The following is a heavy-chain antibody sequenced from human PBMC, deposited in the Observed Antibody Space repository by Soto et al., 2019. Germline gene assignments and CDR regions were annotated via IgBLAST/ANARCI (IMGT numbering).Heavy chain of an antibody. CDR3: ARGPNYYDSSGYCPVDY. Sequence: SVKVSCKASGYTFTSYYMHWVRQAPGQGLEWMGGIIPIFGTANYAQKFQGRVTITADESTSTAYMELSSLRSEDTAVYYCARGPNYYDSSGYCPVDYWGQGTLVTVSS. J-gene: IGHJ4*02. CDR1: GYTFTSYY. D-gene: IGHD3-22*01. V-gene: IGHV1-69*13. CDR2: IIPIFGTA.